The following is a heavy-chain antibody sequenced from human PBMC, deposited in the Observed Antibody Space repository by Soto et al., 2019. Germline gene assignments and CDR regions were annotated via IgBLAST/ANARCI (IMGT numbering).Heavy chain of an antibody. J-gene: IGHJ3*02. CDR2: ISGSGGST. CDR1: GFTFSSYA. Sequence: GGSLRLSCAASGFTFSSYAMSWVRQAPGKGLEWVSAISGSGGSTYYADSVKGRFTISRDNSKNTLYLQMNSLRAEDTAVYYCAIILWLSLGPGIDAFDIWGQGTMVTVSS. V-gene: IGHV3-23*01. D-gene: IGHD3-16*01. CDR3: AIILWLSLGPGIDAFDI.